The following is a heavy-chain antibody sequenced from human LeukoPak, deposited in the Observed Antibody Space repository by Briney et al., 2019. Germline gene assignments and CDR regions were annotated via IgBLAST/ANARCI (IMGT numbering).Heavy chain of an antibody. CDR2: INPSGGST. CDR1: GYTFTSYY. Sequence: GASVKVSCKASGYTFTSYYMHWGRQAPGQGLEWMGIINPSGGSTSYAQKFQGRVTMTRDTSTSTVYMELSSLRSEDTAVYYCATDPGYCSSTSCLPVIWGQGTMVTVSS. J-gene: IGHJ3*02. D-gene: IGHD2-2*01. V-gene: IGHV1-46*01. CDR3: ATDPGYCSSTSCLPVI.